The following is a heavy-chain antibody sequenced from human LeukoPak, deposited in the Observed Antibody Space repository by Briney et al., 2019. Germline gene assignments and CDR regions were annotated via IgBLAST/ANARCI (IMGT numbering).Heavy chain of an antibody. V-gene: IGHV3-33*01. J-gene: IGHJ4*02. Sequence: GGSLRLSCAASGFTFSSYGMHWVRQAPGKGLEWVAVIWYDGSNKYYADSVKGRFTISRDNSKNTLYLQMNSLRAEDTAVYYCAREDTINGVTHFDYWGQGTLVTVSS. D-gene: IGHD2-8*01. CDR3: AREDTINGVTHFDY. CDR2: IWYDGSNK. CDR1: GFTFSSYG.